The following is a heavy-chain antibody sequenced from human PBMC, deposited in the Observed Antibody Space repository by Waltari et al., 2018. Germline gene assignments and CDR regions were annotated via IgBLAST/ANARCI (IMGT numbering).Heavy chain of an antibody. Sequence: QVQLQESGPGLVKPSGTLSLTCAVSGVSITSTNWWNWVRQPPGKGLEWIGEIYHLENNTLNPSLKSRVTISRDKSKNRVSLHLTSVTAADTAIYVCAAYPRGGDWRLDPWGQGMLVTVSS. D-gene: IGHD2-21*02. V-gene: IGHV4-4*02. CDR1: GVSITSTNW. J-gene: IGHJ5*02. CDR3: AAYPRGGDWRLDP. CDR2: IYHLENN.